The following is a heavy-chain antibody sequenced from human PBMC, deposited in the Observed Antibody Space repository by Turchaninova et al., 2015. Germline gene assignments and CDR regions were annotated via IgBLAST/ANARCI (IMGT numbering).Heavy chain of an antibody. J-gene: IGHJ6*03. CDR2: INPNSGDT. CDR3: ARSRGDFYYYMDV. V-gene: IGHV1-2*02. D-gene: IGHD4-17*01. Sequence: QVQLVQSGAEVKKPGASVKVSCKASGYIFTGYHMHWVRQAPGQGLEWMGGINPNSGDTNYAQKFQGRVTMTRDTSISTAYMELSRLGSDDTAVYYCARSRGDFYYYMDVWGKGTTVTVSS. CDR1: GYIFTGYH.